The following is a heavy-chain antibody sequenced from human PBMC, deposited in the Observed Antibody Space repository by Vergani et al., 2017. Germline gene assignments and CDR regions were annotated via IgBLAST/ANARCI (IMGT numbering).Heavy chain of an antibody. V-gene: IGHV3-23*01. CDR2: ISGSGGST. J-gene: IGHJ5*02. D-gene: IGHD6-13*01. Sequence: EVQLLESGGGLVQPGGSLRLSCAASGFTFSSYAMSWVRQAPGKGLEWVSVISGSGGSTYYADSVKGRFTISRDNAKNSLYLQMNSLRAEDTAVYYCARDGGIAAAGSWGWFDPWGQGTLVTVSS. CDR1: GFTFSSYA. CDR3: ARDGGIAAAGSWGWFDP.